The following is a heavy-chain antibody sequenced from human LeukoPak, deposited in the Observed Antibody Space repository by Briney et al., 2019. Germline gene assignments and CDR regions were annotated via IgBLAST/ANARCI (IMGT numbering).Heavy chain of an antibody. CDR2: INGGGENT. D-gene: IGHD1-1*01. J-gene: IGHJ2*01. CDR3: AKPRAMTTGVGRYFDL. Sequence: GRSMTLSSRASGFTFTSYAMSWIRQAPGEGLEWVSAINGGGENTYYGDSVKGRFTISRDNSKNTLYLQMNSLRAEDTATYYCAKPRAMTTGVGRYFDLWGRGTLVTVSS. V-gene: IGHV3-23*01. CDR1: GFTFTSYA.